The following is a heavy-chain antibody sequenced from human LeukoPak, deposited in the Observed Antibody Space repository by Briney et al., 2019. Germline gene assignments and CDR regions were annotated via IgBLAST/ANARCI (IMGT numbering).Heavy chain of an antibody. J-gene: IGHJ4*02. CDR1: GFTFSSYS. D-gene: IGHD3-10*01. CDR3: ARDSPGEIPFDY. V-gene: IGHV3-21*01. Sequence: GGSLGLSCAASGFTFSSYSMNWVRQAPGKGLEWVSSISSSSSYIYYADSVKGRFTISRDNAKNSLYLQMNSLRAEDTAVYYCARDSPGEIPFDYWGQGTLVTVSS. CDR2: ISSSSSYI.